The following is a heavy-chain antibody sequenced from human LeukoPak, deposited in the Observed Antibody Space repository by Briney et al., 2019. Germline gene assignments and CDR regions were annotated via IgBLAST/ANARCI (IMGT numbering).Heavy chain of an antibody. V-gene: IGHV1-46*01. Sequence: HEASVKVSCKASGYTFTSYYMHWVRQAPGQGLEWMGIINPSGGSTSYAQKFQGRVTMTRDTSTSTVYMELSSLRSEDTAVYYCARGRGGYVWGSYRYMPYWGQGTLVTVSS. CDR1: GYTFTSYY. CDR2: INPSGGST. D-gene: IGHD3-16*02. CDR3: ARGRGGYVWGSYRYMPY. J-gene: IGHJ4*02.